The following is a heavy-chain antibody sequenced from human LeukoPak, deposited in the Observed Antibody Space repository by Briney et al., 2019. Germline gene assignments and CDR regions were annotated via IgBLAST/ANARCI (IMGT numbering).Heavy chain of an antibody. D-gene: IGHD2-21*02. CDR3: AREGDTSKFDY. CDR1: GGSIGTYY. Sequence: SETLSLTCTVSGGSIGTYYWSWIRQPPGKGLKWIGYIYYSGIANYKPFLTSRVTMSVDTSKNQFSLKLSSVTAADTAVYYCAREGDTSKFDYWGQGTLVTVST. CDR2: IYYSGIA. J-gene: IGHJ4*02. V-gene: IGHV4-59*01.